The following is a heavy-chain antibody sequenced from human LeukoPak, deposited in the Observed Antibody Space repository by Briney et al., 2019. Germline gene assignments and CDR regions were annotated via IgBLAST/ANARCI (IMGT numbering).Heavy chain of an antibody. V-gene: IGHV5-51*01. Sequence: GESLKISCKASGYKFTSYWIGWVRQMPGKGLEWLGIIYPGDPDTRSSPSFQGQVTISADKSKTTVYLQWSSLEASDSAMYYCVRWRGEYYFDYWGQGTLVTVSS. J-gene: IGHJ4*02. CDR2: IYPGDPDT. D-gene: IGHD3-10*01. CDR1: GYKFTSYW. CDR3: VRWRGEYYFDY.